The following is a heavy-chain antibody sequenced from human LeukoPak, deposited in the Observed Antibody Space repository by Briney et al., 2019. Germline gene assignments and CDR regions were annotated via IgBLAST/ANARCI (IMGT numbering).Heavy chain of an antibody. CDR3: ARGHYYYDSSDYPTFDY. D-gene: IGHD3-22*01. V-gene: IGHV1-46*01. Sequence: ASVKVSCKASGYTFTSYYMHWVRQAPGQGLEWMGIINPSGGSTSYAQKFQGRVTMTRDTSTSTVYMELSSLRSEDTAVYYCARGHYYYDSSDYPTFDYWGQGTLVTVSS. CDR1: GYTFTSYY. J-gene: IGHJ4*02. CDR2: INPSGGST.